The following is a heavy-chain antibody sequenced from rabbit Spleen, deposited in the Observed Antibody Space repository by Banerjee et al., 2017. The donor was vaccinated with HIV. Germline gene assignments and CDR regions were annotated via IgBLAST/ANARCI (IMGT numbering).Heavy chain of an antibody. V-gene: IGHV1S45*01. Sequence: QEQLLESGGGLVKPEGSLKLSCTASGFSFSDKAVMCWVRQAPGKGLEWIACINAVTGRAVYASWAKGRFTISKTTSLNTVTLQMTRVTAADTATYFCARDLPDVIGWNFNLWGQGTLVTVS. CDR3: ARDLPDVIGWNFNL. CDR2: INAVTGRA. J-gene: IGHJ4*01. CDR1: GFSFSDKAV. D-gene: IGHD1-1*01.